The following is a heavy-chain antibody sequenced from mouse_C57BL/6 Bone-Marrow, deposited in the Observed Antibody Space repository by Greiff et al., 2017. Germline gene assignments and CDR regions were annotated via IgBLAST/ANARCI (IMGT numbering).Heavy chain of an antibody. J-gene: IGHJ2*01. CDR2: IHPNSGST. D-gene: IGHD2-14*01. CDR3: ARVYYRYYFDY. CDR1: GYTFTSYW. V-gene: IGHV1-64*01. Sequence: QVQLQQPGAELVKPGASVQLSCKASGYTFTSYWMHWVKQRPGQGLEWIGMIHPNSGSTNYNEKFKSKATLTVDKSSSTAYMQLSSLTSEDSAVYYCARVYYRYYFDYWGQGTTLTVSS.